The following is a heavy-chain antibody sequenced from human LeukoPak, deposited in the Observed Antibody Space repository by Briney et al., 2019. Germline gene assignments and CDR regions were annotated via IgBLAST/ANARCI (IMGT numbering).Heavy chain of an antibody. CDR3: AQQLPGDAFDI. J-gene: IGHJ3*02. D-gene: IGHD2-2*01. CDR1: GYTFTGYY. V-gene: IGHV1-2*02. CDR2: INPNSGGT. Sequence: GASVKVSCKASGYTFTGYYMHWVRQAPGQGLEWMGWINPNSGGTNYAQKFQGRVTMTTDTSTSTAYMELRSLRSDDTAVYYCAQQLPGDAFDIWGQGTMVTASS.